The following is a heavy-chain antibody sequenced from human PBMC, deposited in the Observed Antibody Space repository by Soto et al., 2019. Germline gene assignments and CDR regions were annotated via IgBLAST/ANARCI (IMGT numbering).Heavy chain of an antibody. CDR2: VFHSGST. CDR1: GGSISSGGYS. V-gene: IGHV4-30-2*01. D-gene: IGHD3-3*01. J-gene: IGHJ4*02. Sequence: SETLSLTCAVSGGSISSGGYSWSWIRQPPGKGLEWIGYVFHSGSTYYSPSLQSRVTISIDGSKNQFYLELASVTAADTAVYYCARGRLFLTTSGLAITYLDYWGQGTLVTVSS. CDR3: ARGRLFLTTSGLAITYLDY.